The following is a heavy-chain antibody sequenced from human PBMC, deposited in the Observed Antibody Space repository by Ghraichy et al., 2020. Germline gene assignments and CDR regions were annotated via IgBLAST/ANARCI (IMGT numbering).Heavy chain of an antibody. Sequence: GGSLRLSCTASGFPFTSYWMHWVRQAPGKGPEWVSRINNDGSSTEYADSVKGRFTVSRDNAKNTLFLQMSSLRAEDTAVYFCARDHATIFGNLFDPWGQGVLVTVSS. CDR1: GFPFTSYW. J-gene: IGHJ5*02. CDR2: INNDGSST. V-gene: IGHV3-74*03. D-gene: IGHD3-3*01. CDR3: ARDHATIFGNLFDP.